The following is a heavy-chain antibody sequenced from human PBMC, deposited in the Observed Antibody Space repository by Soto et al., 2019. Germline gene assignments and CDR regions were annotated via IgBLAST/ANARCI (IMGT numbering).Heavy chain of an antibody. CDR3: ARGGYCSGGSCYKYYFDY. Sequence: GGSLRLSCAASGFTFSSYGMHWVRQAPGKGLEWVAVIWYDGSNKYYADSVKGRFTISRDNSKNTLYLQMNSLRAEDTAVYYCARGGYCSGGSCYKYYFDYWCQGTLVTVSS. CDR1: GFTFSSYG. CDR2: IWYDGSNK. D-gene: IGHD2-15*01. J-gene: IGHJ4*02. V-gene: IGHV3-33*01.